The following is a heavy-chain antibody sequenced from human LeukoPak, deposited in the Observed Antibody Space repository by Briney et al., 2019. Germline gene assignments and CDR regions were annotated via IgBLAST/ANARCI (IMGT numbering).Heavy chain of an antibody. CDR2: IYSGGST. J-gene: IGHJ4*02. D-gene: IGHD2-15*01. CDR1: GFTVSSNF. V-gene: IGHV3-53*01. CDR3: ASESRGVATLDY. Sequence: GGSLRLSCAASGFTVSSNFMNWVRQAPGKGLEWVSIIYSGGSTYYADSVQGRFTIPRDNSKNTLFLQMNSLRAEDTAVYYCASESRGVATLDYWGQGTLVTVSS.